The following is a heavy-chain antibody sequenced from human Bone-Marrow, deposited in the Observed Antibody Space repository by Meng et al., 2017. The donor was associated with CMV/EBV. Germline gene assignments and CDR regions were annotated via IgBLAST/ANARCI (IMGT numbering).Heavy chain of an antibody. CDR3: ASAWYGSGSLPFDY. J-gene: IGHJ4*02. D-gene: IGHD3-10*01. V-gene: IGHV3-7*01. CDR2: IKEDGGEK. Sequence: GGSLRLSCAASGFTFSSYAMHWVRQAPGRGLEWVANIKEDGGEKYYVDSVKGRFTISRDNAKNTLYLQMNSLRAEDTAVYYCASAWYGSGSLPFDYWGQGNLVTVSS. CDR1: GFTFSSYA.